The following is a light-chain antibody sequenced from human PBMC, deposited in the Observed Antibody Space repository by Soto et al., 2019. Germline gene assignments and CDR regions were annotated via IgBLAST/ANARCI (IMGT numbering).Light chain of an antibody. V-gene: IGLV2-14*01. CDR2: EVS. CDR1: SSDVGGYDY. J-gene: IGLJ1*01. CDR3: SSYTSTSTPCV. Sequence: ALTQPASVSGSPGQSITISCTGTSSDVGGYDYVSWYQLHPGKAPKLIIYEVSHRPSGASNHFSGYKSGNTASLTISGLQAEDEADYYCSSYTSTSTPCVFGTGTKVTVL.